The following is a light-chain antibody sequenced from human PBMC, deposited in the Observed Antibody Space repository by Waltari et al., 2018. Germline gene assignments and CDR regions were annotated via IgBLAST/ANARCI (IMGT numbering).Light chain of an antibody. Sequence: QSALTQPASVSGSPGQPITIPCAGATTHVVTYTLVPWYQQHPGNPPQLLIHEGTQRPSGISNRFSGSNSDNTASLTISGLQFEDEAYYYCCSYAGSSPLFGGGTRVTVL. CDR2: EGT. CDR3: CSYAGSSPL. CDR1: TTHVVTYTL. V-gene: IGLV2-23*01. J-gene: IGLJ3*02.